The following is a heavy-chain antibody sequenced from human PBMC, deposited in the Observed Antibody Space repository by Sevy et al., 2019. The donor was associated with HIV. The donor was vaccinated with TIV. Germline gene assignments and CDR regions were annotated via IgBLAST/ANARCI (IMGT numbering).Heavy chain of an antibody. CDR2: INPSGGST. V-gene: IGHV1-46*01. CDR3: ARERSKYSSGWYDQGGNAFDI. J-gene: IGHJ3*02. CDR1: GYTFTSYY. Sequence: ASVKVSCKASGYTFTSYYMHWVRQAPGQGLEWMGIINPSGGSTSYAQKFQGRVTMTRDTSTSTVYMELSSLRSEDTAVYYCARERSKYSSGWYDQGGNAFDIWGQGTMVTVSS. D-gene: IGHD6-19*01.